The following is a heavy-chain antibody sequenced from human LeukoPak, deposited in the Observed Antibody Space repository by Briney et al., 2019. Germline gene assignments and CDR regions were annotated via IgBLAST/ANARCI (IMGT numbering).Heavy chain of an antibody. Sequence: ASVKVSCKASGYTFTRYYMHWVRQAPGQGLEWMGWINPNSSGTNYAQKFQGWVTMTRDTSISTAYMELSRLRSDDTAVYYCARVKQQRGSLLGYWGQGTLVTVSS. D-gene: IGHD6-13*01. V-gene: IGHV1-2*04. CDR1: GYTFTRYY. J-gene: IGHJ4*02. CDR3: ARVKQQRGSLLGY. CDR2: INPNSSGT.